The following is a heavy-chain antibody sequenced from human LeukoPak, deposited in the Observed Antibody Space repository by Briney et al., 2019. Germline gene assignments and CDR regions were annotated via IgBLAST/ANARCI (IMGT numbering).Heavy chain of an antibody. D-gene: IGHD2-2*01. CDR1: GFTFSNSA. CDR2: ISNDGGEK. CDR3: AREGVVARPFDY. J-gene: IGHJ4*02. V-gene: IGHV3-30*04. Sequence: GGSLRLSCAASGFTFSNSAMHWVRQAPGKGLEWVAVISNDGGEKYYADSVKGRFTISRDNSKNTLYLQMNSLRTEDTAVYYCAREGVVARPFDYWGQGTLVTVSS.